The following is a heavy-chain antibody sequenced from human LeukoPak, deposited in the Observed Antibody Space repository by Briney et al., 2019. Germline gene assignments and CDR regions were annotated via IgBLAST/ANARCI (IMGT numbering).Heavy chain of an antibody. Sequence: PSQTLSLTCTVSGGSISSGGYYWSWNRQPPGKGLEWIGYIYHSGSTYYNPSLKSRVTISVDRSKNQFSLKLSSVTAADTAVYYCARGDVDTAMVSDYWGQGTLVTVSS. V-gene: IGHV4-30-2*01. D-gene: IGHD5-18*01. J-gene: IGHJ4*02. CDR3: ARGDVDTAMVSDY. CDR1: GGSISSGGYY. CDR2: IYHSGST.